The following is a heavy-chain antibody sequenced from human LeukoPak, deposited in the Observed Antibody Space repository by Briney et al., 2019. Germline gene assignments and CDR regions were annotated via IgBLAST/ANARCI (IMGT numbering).Heavy chain of an antibody. CDR2: IKKDGSDK. D-gene: IGHD1-1*01. CDR3: ARRGYNFGYYYYYYMGV. J-gene: IGHJ6*03. V-gene: IGHV3-7*03. CDR1: GFNFSNYW. Sequence: PGGSLRLSCAASGFNFSNYWMTWVRQAPGKGLEWVTNIKKDGSDKDYVDSVKGRFTVSRDNAKNTMSLQMTSLRADDTAIYFCARRGYNFGYYYYYYMGVWGKGTTVTVSS.